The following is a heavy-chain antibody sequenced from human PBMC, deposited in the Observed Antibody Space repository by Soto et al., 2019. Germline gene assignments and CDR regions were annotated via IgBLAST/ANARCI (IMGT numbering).Heavy chain of an antibody. J-gene: IGHJ5*02. CDR2: INSDGRST. Sequence: EVQLVESGGGLVQPGGSLRLSCAASGFTFSTYWMHWVRQAPGKGLVWVSRINSDGRSTGYADSVKGRFIISRDNAKNTRYLQMNSLRAEDTAVYSCARDTGGRLDPWGQGTLVTVSS. CDR3: ARDTGGRLDP. CDR1: GFTFSTYW. D-gene: IGHD2-15*01. V-gene: IGHV3-74*01.